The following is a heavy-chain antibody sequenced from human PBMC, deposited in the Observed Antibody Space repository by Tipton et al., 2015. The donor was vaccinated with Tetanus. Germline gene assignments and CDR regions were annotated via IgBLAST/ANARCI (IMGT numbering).Heavy chain of an antibody. CDR2: IGSSSSPSSRTI. CDR1: GFTFSSYS. J-gene: IGHJ6*02. Sequence: GSLRLSCAASGFTFSSYSMNWVRQSPGKGLEWVSFIGSSSSPSSRTIYYADSVKGRFTISRDIAKNSLYLQMSSLRAEDMAVYYCARAVVGAPGCMAVWGQGTTLTVSS. D-gene: IGHD1-26*01. CDR3: ARAVVGAPGCMAV. V-gene: IGHV3-48*01.